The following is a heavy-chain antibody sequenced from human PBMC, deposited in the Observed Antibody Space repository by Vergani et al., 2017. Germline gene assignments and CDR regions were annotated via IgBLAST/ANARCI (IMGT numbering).Heavy chain of an antibody. J-gene: IGHJ4*02. CDR3: TTAPPGY. D-gene: IGHD1-14*01. V-gene: IGHV3-15*01. CDR2: IKSKTDGGTT. CDR1: GFTFRNAW. Sequence: EVQLVESGGGLVKPGGSLRLSCAASGFTFRNAWMSWVRQAPGKGLEWVVRIKSKTDGGTTDYAAPVKGRFTISRDDSKNTLYLQMNSLKTEDTAVYYCTTAPPGYWGQGTLVTVSS.